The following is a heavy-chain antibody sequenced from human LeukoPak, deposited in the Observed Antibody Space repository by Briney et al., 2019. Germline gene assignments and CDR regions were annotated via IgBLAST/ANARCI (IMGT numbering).Heavy chain of an antibody. CDR1: GFTFSSYS. J-gene: IGHJ4*02. V-gene: IGHV3-48*01. CDR2: ISSDSSTI. CDR3: ARDHYGDYALDY. D-gene: IGHD4-17*01. Sequence: GGSLRLSCAASGFTFSSYSMNWVRQAPGKGLEWVSYISSDSSTIYYADSVKGRFTISRDNAKNSPYLQMSSLGAEDTAVYYCARDHYGDYALDYWGQGTLVTVSS.